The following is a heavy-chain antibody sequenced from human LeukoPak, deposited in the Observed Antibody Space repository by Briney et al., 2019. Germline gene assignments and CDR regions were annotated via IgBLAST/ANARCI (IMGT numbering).Heavy chain of an antibody. D-gene: IGHD2-2*01. J-gene: IGHJ6*02. CDR3: AREDCSGTSCSEYV. Sequence: SETLSLTCAVSGDSISSYYWSWIRQSPGKGLEWIGYIYYSGSTNYNPSLKSRVTISVDTSKNQFSLKLSSVTAADTAVYYCAREDCSGTSCSEYVWGQGTTVTVSS. V-gene: IGHV4-59*01. CDR2: IYYSGST. CDR1: GDSISSYY.